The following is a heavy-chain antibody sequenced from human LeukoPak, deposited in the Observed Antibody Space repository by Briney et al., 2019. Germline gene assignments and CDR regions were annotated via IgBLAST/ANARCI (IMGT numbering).Heavy chain of an antibody. CDR3: ARDLSGYDPTYYFDY. V-gene: IGHV3-21*01. J-gene: IGHJ4*02. Sequence: PGGSLRLSCAASGFTFSGYSMNWVRQAPGKGLEWVSSISRNSSYIDYADSVKGRFTISRDNAKNSLYLQMNSLRAEDTAVYYCARDLSGYDPTYYFDYWGQGTLVTVSS. CDR2: ISRNSSYI. CDR1: GFTFSGYS. D-gene: IGHD5-12*01.